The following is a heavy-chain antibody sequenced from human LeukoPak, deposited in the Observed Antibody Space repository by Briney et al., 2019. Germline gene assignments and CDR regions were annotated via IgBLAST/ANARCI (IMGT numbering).Heavy chain of an antibody. J-gene: IGHJ3*02. D-gene: IGHD3-22*01. CDR2: VYKSGLF. V-gene: IGHV4-59*01. CDR3: ARGKYYYDDSASINRASRTAFDI. Sequence: PGGSLRLSCAGSGLTFSSYNMDWIRQSPGKGPEWLGYVYKSGLFDYNSSLRGRVTMSIDRSKAQLSLRLRSVTAADTAIYYCARGKYYYDDSASINRASRTAFDIWAQGTMVIVSS. CDR1: GLTFSSYN.